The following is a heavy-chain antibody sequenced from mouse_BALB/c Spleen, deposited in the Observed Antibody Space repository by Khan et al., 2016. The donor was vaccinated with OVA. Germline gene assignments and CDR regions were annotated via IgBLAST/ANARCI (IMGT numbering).Heavy chain of an antibody. Sequence: VHLQQSGAELARPGASVKMSCKASGYTFTSYTIHWIKLRPGQGLEWIGFINPSNGYTNYNQKFKDKATLTADKSSTTVYMQLSSLTSDDSAVYNCVRDGAYHRNDGWFAYWGQGTLVTVSA. CDR2: INPSNGYT. D-gene: IGHD2-14*01. J-gene: IGHJ3*01. CDR3: VRDGAYHRNDGWFAY. CDR1: GYTFTSYT. V-gene: IGHV1-4*01.